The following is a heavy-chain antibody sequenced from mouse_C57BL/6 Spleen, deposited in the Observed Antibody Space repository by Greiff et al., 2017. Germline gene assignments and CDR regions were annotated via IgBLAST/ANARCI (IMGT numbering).Heavy chain of an antibody. J-gene: IGHJ4*01. CDR3: AKNKGYDGYPYYAMDY. CDR1: GFSLTSYG. V-gene: IGHV2-5*01. Sequence: VQLQQSGPGLVQPSQSLSITCTVSGFSLTSYGVHWVRQSPGKGLEWLGVIWRGGSTDYNAAFMSRLSITKDNSKSHVFFKMNSLQADDTAIYYCAKNKGYDGYPYYAMDYWGQGTSVTVSS. D-gene: IGHD2-3*01. CDR2: IWRGGST.